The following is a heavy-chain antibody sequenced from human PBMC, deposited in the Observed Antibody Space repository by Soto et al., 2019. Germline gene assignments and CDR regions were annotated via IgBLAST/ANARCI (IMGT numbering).Heavy chain of an antibody. CDR3: ARDSGSYEGQSYYYGMDV. CDR1: GFTFSSYW. Sequence: GGSLRLSCAASGFTFSSYWMSWVRQAPGKGLEWVANIKQDGSEKYYVYSVKGRFTISRDNAKNSLYLQMNSLRAEDTAVYYCARDSGSYEGQSYYYGMDVWGQGTTVTVSS. D-gene: IGHD1-26*01. V-gene: IGHV3-7*01. CDR2: IKQDGSEK. J-gene: IGHJ6*02.